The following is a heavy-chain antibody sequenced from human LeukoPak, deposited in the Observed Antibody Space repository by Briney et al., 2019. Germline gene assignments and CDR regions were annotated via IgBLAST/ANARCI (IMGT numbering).Heavy chain of an antibody. J-gene: IGHJ6*02. V-gene: IGHV1-69*04. CDR1: GSTFIRDT. CDR2: ISPILGLR. Sequence: VASVEVSCKTSGSTFIRDTISWVRQAPGHGLEWMGRISPILGLRNFAQKFQGRVTITADKSTSTAYMELSSLRSEDTAVYYCAREFEGYDDYSDSYYGMDVWGQGTTVTVSS. D-gene: IGHD4-17*01. CDR3: AREFEGYDDYSDSYYGMDV.